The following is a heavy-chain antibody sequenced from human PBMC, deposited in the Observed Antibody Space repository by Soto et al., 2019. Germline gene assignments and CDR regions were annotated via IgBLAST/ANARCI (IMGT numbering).Heavy chain of an antibody. CDR2: ISGYNGNT. D-gene: IGHD2-15*01. Sequence: ASVKVSCKASGYTFTRYGISWVQQAPGQGLEWMGWISGYNGNTNYAQKLQGRVTMTTDTSTSTAYMELRSLRSDDTAVYYCARDPGDIVVVVAASNWFDPWGQGTLVTVSS. CDR3: ARDPGDIVVVVAASNWFDP. V-gene: IGHV1-18*01. J-gene: IGHJ5*02. CDR1: GYTFTRYG.